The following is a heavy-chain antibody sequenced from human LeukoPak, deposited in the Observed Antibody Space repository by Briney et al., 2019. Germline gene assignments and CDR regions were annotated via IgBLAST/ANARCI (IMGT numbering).Heavy chain of an antibody. Sequence: GGSLRLSCAASGFTFSNYWMSWVRQAPGKGLEWVANIKQDGSEKYYVDSVKGRLTISRDNAKNSLYVQMNSLRAEDTAVYYCAGWPIFSDAFHIWGQGTMVTVSS. CDR1: GFTFSNYW. CDR3: AGWPIFSDAFHI. J-gene: IGHJ3*02. V-gene: IGHV3-7*01. D-gene: IGHD2-15*01. CDR2: IKQDGSEK.